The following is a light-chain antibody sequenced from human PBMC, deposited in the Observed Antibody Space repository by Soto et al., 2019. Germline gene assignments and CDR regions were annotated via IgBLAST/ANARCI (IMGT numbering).Light chain of an antibody. CDR3: QQYFHYPVT. V-gene: IGKV1-5*01. Sequence: DLQMTQSPSTLSAFVGDIVTITCRATQNINNWLAWYQQKTGKAPRLLIYDVSTLQTGFPSRFSGRGSGTEATLIISSLRPDDVATYYCQQYFHYPVTFGRGPKVEIK. CDR2: DVS. CDR1: QNINNW. J-gene: IGKJ4*02.